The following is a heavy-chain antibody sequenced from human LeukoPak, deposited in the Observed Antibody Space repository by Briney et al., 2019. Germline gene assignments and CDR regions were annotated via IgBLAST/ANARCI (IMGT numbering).Heavy chain of an antibody. CDR3: ARALGYCSGGSCYSGRAAFDI. V-gene: IGHV4-59*01. CDR2: IYYSGST. CDR1: GGSISSYY. J-gene: IGHJ3*02. D-gene: IGHD2-15*01. Sequence: SETLSLTCTVSGGSISSYYWSWIRQPPGKGLEWIGYIYYSGSTKYNPSLKSRVTISVDTSKNQFSLKLSSVTAADTAVYYCARALGYCSGGSCYSGRAAFDIWGQGTMVTVSS.